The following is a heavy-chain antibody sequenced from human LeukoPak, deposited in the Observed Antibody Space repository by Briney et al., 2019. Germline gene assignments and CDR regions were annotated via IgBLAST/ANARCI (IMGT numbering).Heavy chain of an antibody. CDR3: ARRLNAFDI. V-gene: IGHV4-31*03. CDR2: IYYTGST. D-gene: IGHD6-25*01. J-gene: IGHJ3*02. Sequence: SETLSLTCTVSGGSINRATYYWSWLRQHPGKGLEWIGYIYYTGSTYYNPSLKSRITMSVDTSKNQFSLKLSSVTAADTAVYYCARRLNAFDIWGQGTLVTVSS. CDR1: GGSINRATYY.